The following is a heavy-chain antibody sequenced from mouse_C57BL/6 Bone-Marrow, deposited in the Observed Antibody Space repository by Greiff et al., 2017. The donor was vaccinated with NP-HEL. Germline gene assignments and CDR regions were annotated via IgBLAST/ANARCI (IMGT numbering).Heavy chain of an antibody. J-gene: IGHJ4*01. CDR2: IYPNNGGT. V-gene: IGHV1-34*01. D-gene: IGHD2-3*01. Sequence: EVQLQQSGPELVKPGASVKMSCKASGYTFTDYYMHWVKQSPGKSLEWIGYIYPNNGGTGYNQKFKGKATLTVDKSSSTAYMELRSLTSEDSAVYYYARDEWLLTYYAMDYWGQGTSVTVAS. CDR1: GYTFTDYY. CDR3: ARDEWLLTYYAMDY.